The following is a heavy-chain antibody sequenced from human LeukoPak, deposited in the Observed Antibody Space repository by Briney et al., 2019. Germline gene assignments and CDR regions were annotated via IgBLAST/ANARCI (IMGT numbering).Heavy chain of an antibody. CDR1: GGSISSYY. V-gene: IGHV4-59*12. CDR2: VYYSGKT. Sequence: SETLSLTCTVSGGSISSYYWSWIRQPPGKGLEWIGSVYYSGKTNYNPSLKNRVTISVDTSKNQFSLKLRSVTAADTAVYYCARDGVTTASFDYWGQGTLVTVSS. J-gene: IGHJ4*02. CDR3: ARDGVTTASFDY. D-gene: IGHD4-17*01.